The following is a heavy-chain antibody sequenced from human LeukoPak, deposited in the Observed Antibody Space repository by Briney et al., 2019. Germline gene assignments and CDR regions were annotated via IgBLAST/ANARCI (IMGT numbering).Heavy chain of an antibody. D-gene: IGHD3-10*01. V-gene: IGHV3-30*04. CDR1: GFTFSSYA. CDR2: ISYDGSNK. Sequence: GGSLRLSCAASGFTFSSYAMHWVRQAPGKGLEWVAVISYDGSNKYYADSVKGRFTISRDNSKNTLYLQMNSLRAEDTAVYYCARDRGLLWFGELLDFYYGMDVWGQGTTVTVSS. CDR3: ARDRGLLWFGELLDFYYGMDV. J-gene: IGHJ6*02.